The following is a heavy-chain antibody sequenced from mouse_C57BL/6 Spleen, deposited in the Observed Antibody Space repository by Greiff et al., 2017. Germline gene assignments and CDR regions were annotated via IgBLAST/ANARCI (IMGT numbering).Heavy chain of an antibody. Sequence: QVQLKQPGAELVKPGASVKLSCKASGYTFTSYWMQWVKQRPGQGLEWIGEIDPSDSYTNYNQKFKGKATLTVDTSSSTAYMQLSSLTSEDSAVYYCAREGPGRNYGGQGTTLTVSS. CDR3: AREGPGRNY. CDR1: GYTFTSYW. J-gene: IGHJ2*01. CDR2: IDPSDSYT. D-gene: IGHD1-1*01. V-gene: IGHV1-50*01.